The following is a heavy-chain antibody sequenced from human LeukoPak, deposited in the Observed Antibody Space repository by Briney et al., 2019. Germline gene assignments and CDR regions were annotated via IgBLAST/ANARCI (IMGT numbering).Heavy chain of an antibody. CDR1: GGSISSGGYY. CDR2: IYYSGST. CDR3: ARVYVPAAIGPHWYFDL. V-gene: IGHV4-31*03. D-gene: IGHD2-2*01. Sequence: SQTLSLTCTVSGGSISSGGYYWSWIRQHPGKGLEWIVYIYYSGSTYYNPSLKSRVTISVDTSKNQFSLKLSSVTAADTAVYYCARVYVPAAIGPHWYFDLWGRGTLVTVSS. J-gene: IGHJ2*01.